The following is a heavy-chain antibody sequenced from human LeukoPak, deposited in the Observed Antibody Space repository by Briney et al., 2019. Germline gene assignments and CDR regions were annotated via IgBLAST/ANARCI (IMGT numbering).Heavy chain of an antibody. CDR1: GFSLTTAGMR. Sequence: ESGPALVKPPQTLTLTCTFSGFSLTTAGMRVTWVRQPPGKALEWLARIDWDDDKFYSTSLKTRLTISKDTSKNQVVLTMANVDPVDTATYYCARSSVRKELWFDCWGQGILVTVSS. CDR2: IDWDDDK. V-gene: IGHV2-70*04. CDR3: ARSSVRKELWFDC. D-gene: IGHD1-1*01. J-gene: IGHJ5*01.